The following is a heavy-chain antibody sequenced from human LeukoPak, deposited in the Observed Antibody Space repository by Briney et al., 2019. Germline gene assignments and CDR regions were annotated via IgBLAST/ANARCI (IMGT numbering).Heavy chain of an antibody. V-gene: IGHV4-59*01. CDR3: ARVTWAAARLFFDF. J-gene: IGHJ4*02. D-gene: IGHD6-6*01. CDR1: SGSIKTYY. CDR2: IYFTGTT. Sequence: PSETLSLTCTVSSGSIKTYYWSWIRQPPGKGLEWVGYIYFTGTTNYNPSLKSRVTISADTSKNQISLRLSSVTAADTAVYYCARVTWAAARLFFDFWGQGTLVTVSS.